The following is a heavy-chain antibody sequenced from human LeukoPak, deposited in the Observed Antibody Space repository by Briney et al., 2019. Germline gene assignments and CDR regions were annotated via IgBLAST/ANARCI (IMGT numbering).Heavy chain of an antibody. CDR1: GFIFSSYS. Sequence: GGSLRLSCAASGFIFSSYSMNWVRQAPGKVLEWVSSISSSSSYIYYADSVKGRFTISRDNAKNSLYLQMNSLRAEDTAVYYCARGIQLWTTYYYYGMDVWGQGTTVTVSS. V-gene: IGHV3-21*01. D-gene: IGHD5-18*01. CDR2: ISSSSSYI. J-gene: IGHJ6*02. CDR3: ARGIQLWTTYYYYGMDV.